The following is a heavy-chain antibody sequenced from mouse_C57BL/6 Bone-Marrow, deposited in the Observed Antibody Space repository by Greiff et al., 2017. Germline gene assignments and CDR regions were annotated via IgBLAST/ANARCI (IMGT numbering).Heavy chain of an antibody. CDR3: ARGTFDY. V-gene: IGHV1-18*01. Sequence: VQLQQPGPELVKPGASVKIPCKASGYTFTDYNMDWVKQSHGQSLEWFGDINPNNGGTTYNQKFKGKATLTVDKYSSTAYMQLRRLTSEETAVYYCARGTFDYWGQGTTLTVSS. CDR2: INPNNGGT. CDR1: GYTFTDYN. J-gene: IGHJ2*01.